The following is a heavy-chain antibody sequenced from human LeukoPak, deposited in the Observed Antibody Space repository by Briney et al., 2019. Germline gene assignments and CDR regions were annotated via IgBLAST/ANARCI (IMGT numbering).Heavy chain of an antibody. CDR3: ARWWELLAGGAFDI. CDR1: GFTFSSYS. CDR2: ISSSSSYI. V-gene: IGHV3-21*01. D-gene: IGHD1-26*01. Sequence: PGGSLRLSCAASGFTFSSYSMNWVRQAPGKGLEWVSSISSSSSYIYYADSVKGRFTISRDNAKNSLYLQMNSLRAEDTAVYYCARWWELLAGGAFDIWGQGTMVTVSS. J-gene: IGHJ3*02.